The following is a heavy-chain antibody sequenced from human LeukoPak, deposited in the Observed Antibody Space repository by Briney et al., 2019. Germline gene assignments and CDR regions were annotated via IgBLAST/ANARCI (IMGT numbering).Heavy chain of an antibody. CDR3: ARDLEHYDFWSGYYY. Sequence: GGSLRLSCAAPGFTFSSYAMHWVRQAPGKGLEWVAVISYDGSNKYYADSVKGRFTISRDNSKNTLYLQMNSLRAEDTAVYYCARDLEHYDFWSGYYYWGQGTLVTVSS. D-gene: IGHD3-3*01. CDR2: ISYDGSNK. J-gene: IGHJ4*02. V-gene: IGHV3-30-3*01. CDR1: GFTFSSYA.